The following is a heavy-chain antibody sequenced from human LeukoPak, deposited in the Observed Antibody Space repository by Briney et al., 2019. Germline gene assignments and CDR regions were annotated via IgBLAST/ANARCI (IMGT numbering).Heavy chain of an antibody. J-gene: IGHJ5*02. Sequence: SETLSLTCAVYGGSFSGYYWSWIRQPPGKGLEWIGEINHSGSTNYNPSLKSRATISVDTSKNQFSLKLSSVTAADTAVYYCARRMRGYCSSTSCYTSWFDPWGQGTLVTVSS. D-gene: IGHD2-2*02. CDR3: ARRMRGYCSSTSCYTSWFDP. CDR2: INHSGST. CDR1: GGSFSGYY. V-gene: IGHV4-34*01.